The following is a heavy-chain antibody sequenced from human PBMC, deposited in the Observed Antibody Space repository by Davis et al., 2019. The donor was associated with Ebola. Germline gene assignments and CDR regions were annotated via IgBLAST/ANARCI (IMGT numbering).Heavy chain of an antibody. CDR1: GFTFSDST. J-gene: IGHJ4*02. CDR3: ARDQPFVAVANY. CDR2: ISTTSTYI. V-gene: IGHV3-21*01. Sequence: GESLKISCAASGFTFSDSTMNWVRQAPGKGLEWVSSISTTSTYIYYSDSVKGRFTISRDNAKSSLYLQMNSLRAEDTAVYYCARDQPFVAVANYWGQGTLVTVSS. D-gene: IGHD6-19*01.